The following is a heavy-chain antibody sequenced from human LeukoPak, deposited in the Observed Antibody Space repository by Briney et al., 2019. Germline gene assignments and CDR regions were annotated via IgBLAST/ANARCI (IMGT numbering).Heavy chain of an antibody. Sequence: SETLSLTCTVSGGSISSSSHYWGWFRQPPRKGLEWIGYIYYSGSSFCNPSLKSRVTMSVDTSKNQFSLRLNSVTAADTAVYYCARGPTVTTDYWGQGTLVTVSS. CDR1: GGSISSSSHY. CDR3: ARGPTVTTDY. D-gene: IGHD4-17*01. CDR2: IYYSGSS. V-gene: IGHV4-39*01. J-gene: IGHJ4*02.